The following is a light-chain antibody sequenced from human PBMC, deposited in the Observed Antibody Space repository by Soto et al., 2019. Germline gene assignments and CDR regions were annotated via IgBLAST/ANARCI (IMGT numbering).Light chain of an antibody. V-gene: IGLV1-40*01. CDR2: GDR. J-gene: IGLJ3*02. Sequence: QSVLTQPPSVSGAPGQRVTIFCTGSNSNIGSNYDVNWYQQLPGKAPKLLIYGDRIRPSGVPDRFSGSQSGTSASLAITGLQAEDEAHYYCQAYDSSLSGWVFGGGTKVTVL. CDR1: NSNIGSNYD. CDR3: QAYDSSLSGWV.